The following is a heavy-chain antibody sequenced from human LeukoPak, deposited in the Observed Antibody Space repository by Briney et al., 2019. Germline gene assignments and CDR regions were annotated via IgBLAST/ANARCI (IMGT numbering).Heavy chain of an antibody. CDR3: ASWRASYDDAFDI. Sequence: GESLKISCKGSGYSFTSYWIGWVRQMPGKGLEWMGIIYPGDSDTRYSPSFQGQVTISADKSISTAYLQWSSLKASDTAMYYCASWRASYDDAFDIWGQGTMVTVSS. CDR2: IYPGDSDT. CDR1: GYSFTSYW. V-gene: IGHV5-51*01. J-gene: IGHJ3*02. D-gene: IGHD1-26*01.